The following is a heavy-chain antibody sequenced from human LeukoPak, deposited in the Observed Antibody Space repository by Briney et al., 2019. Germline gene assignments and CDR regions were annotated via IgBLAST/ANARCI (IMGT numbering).Heavy chain of an antibody. V-gene: IGHV5-51*01. Sequence: GESLKISCKGFGYTFSNHWIAWLRQMPGKGLEWMGIMYPGDSDTRYSPSFQGRVTFSVDKSIATAYLEWSSLKASDTALYYCARRGVLDGLDVWGQGTTVTVSS. CDR1: GYTFSNHW. D-gene: IGHD3-3*01. J-gene: IGHJ6*02. CDR3: ARRGVLDGLDV. CDR2: MYPGDSDT.